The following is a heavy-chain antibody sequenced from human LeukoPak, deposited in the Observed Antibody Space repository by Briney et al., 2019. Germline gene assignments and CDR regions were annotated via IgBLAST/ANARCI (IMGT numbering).Heavy chain of an antibody. D-gene: IGHD2-15*01. V-gene: IGHV4-34*01. CDR2: INHSGST. CDR1: GGSFSGYY. J-gene: IGHJ6*02. CDR3: ARAGGYCSGGSCYSDYYYYYGMDV. Sequence: SETLSLTCAVYGGSFSGYYWSWIRQPPGKGLEWIGDINHSGSTNYNPSLKSRVTISVDTSKNQFSLNLSSVTAADTAVYYCARAGGYCSGGSCYSDYYYYYGMDVWGQGTTVTVSS.